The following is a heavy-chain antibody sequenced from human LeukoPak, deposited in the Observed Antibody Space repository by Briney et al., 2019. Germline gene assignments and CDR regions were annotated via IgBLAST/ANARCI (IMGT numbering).Heavy chain of an antibody. CDR3: ARDYSGYDLSAGY. CDR1: GFTFSSHA. J-gene: IGHJ4*02. Sequence: PGGSLRLSCAASGFTFSSHAMSWVRQAPGKGLEWVSVISGSGRSAYYADSLKGRFTISRDNSKDTVYLQINSLRAEDTALYYCARDYSGYDLSAGYWGQGTLVTVAS. D-gene: IGHD5-12*01. CDR2: ISGSGRSA. V-gene: IGHV3-23*01.